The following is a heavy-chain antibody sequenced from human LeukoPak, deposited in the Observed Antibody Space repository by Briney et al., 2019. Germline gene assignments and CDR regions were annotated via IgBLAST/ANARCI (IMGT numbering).Heavy chain of an antibody. V-gene: IGHV3-66*04. CDR2: IYSGGTT. D-gene: IGHD4-17*01. Sequence: GGSLRLSCAASGITVSTNYMSWVRQAPGKGLEWVSVIYSGGTTYYADSVKGRFTISRDNSKNTLYLQMNSLRAEDSSVYYCARPTTVTTISADAFDIWGQGTMVTVSS. CDR3: ARPTTVTTISADAFDI. J-gene: IGHJ3*02. CDR1: GITVSTNY.